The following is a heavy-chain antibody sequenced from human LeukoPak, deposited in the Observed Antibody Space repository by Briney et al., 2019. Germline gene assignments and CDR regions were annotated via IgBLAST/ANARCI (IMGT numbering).Heavy chain of an antibody. J-gene: IGHJ6*02. CDR2: IYYSGST. V-gene: IGHV4-30-4*01. Sequence: SETLSHTCTVSGGSISSGDYYWSWIRQPPGKGLEWIGYIYYSGSTYYNPSLKSRVTISVDTSQNQFSLKLSSVTAADTAVYYCARTNPYQSYGMDVWGQGTTVTVSS. CDR3: ARTNPYQSYGMDV. D-gene: IGHD2-2*01. CDR1: GGSISSGDYY.